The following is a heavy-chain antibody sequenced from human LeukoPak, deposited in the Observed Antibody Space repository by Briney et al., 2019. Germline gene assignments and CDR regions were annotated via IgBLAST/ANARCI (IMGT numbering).Heavy chain of an antibody. Sequence: GGSLRLSCAASGFTFSSYGMHWVRQAPGKGLEWVAVISYDGSKYYADSVKGRFTISRDNSKNTLYLQMNSLRAEDTAVYYCARATMRGIAAELDVWGQGTTVTVSS. CDR1: GFTFSSYG. D-gene: IGHD6-25*01. V-gene: IGHV3-30*03. CDR3: ARATMRGIAAELDV. J-gene: IGHJ6*02. CDR2: ISYDGSK.